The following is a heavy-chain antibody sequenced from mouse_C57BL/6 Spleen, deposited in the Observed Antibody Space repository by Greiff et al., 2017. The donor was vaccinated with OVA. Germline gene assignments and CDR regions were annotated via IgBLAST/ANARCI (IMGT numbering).Heavy chain of an antibody. CDR3: AREGGNVYFDY. Sequence: VQLQQPGAELVRPGTSVKLSCKASGYTFTSYWMHWVKQRPGQGLEWIGVIDPSDSYTNYNQKFKGKATLTVDTSSSTAYMQLSSLTSEDSAVYYCAREGGNVYFDYWGQGTTLTVSS. CDR2: IDPSDSYT. V-gene: IGHV1-59*01. CDR1: GYTFTSYW. D-gene: IGHD2-1*01. J-gene: IGHJ2*01.